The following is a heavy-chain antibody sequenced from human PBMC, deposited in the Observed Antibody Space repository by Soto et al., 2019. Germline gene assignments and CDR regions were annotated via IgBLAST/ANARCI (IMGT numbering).Heavy chain of an antibody. CDR3: AKSMGDQWLAPFDYFDY. CDR1: GFTFGSYA. J-gene: IGHJ4*02. V-gene: IGHV3-23*01. D-gene: IGHD6-19*01. Sequence: PGGSLSLSCVASGFTFGSYAISGGRQAPGKGLEWVSVISGSGAGTFYADSVKGRFTISRDNSKNTLNLQMNSLKAEDAAVYYCAKSMGDQWLAPFDYFDYWGQGTLVTVSS. CDR2: ISGSGAGT.